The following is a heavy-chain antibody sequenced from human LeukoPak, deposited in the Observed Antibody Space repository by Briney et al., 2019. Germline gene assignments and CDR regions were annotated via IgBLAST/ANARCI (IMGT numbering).Heavy chain of an antibody. Sequence: ASVKVSCKASGYTFTSYYMHWVRQAPGQGLEWMGIINPSGGSTNYAQKFQERVTITRDMSTSTAYMELSSLRSEDTAVYYCAADKEWFDPWGQGTLVTVSS. CDR2: INPSGGST. CDR1: GYTFTSYY. CDR3: AADKEWFDP. V-gene: IGHV1-46*01. J-gene: IGHJ5*02.